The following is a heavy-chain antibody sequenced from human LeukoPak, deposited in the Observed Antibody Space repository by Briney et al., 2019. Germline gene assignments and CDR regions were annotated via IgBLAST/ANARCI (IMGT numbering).Heavy chain of an antibody. CDR3: AKSNGYGLVDI. Sequence: PSETLSLTCTVSGDSIINYYWNWIRQPPGKGLEWIGNIFYSGSTYYSPSLKSRVTISLDTSRNQFSLKLTSVTAADTAVYYCAKSNGYGLVDIWGQGTMVTVSS. CDR1: GDSIINYY. J-gene: IGHJ3*02. D-gene: IGHD3-10*01. CDR2: IFYSGST. V-gene: IGHV4-59*12.